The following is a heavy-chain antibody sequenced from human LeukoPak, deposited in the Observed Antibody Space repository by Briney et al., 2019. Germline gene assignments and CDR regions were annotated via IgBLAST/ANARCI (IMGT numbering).Heavy chain of an antibody. V-gene: IGHV6-1*01. CDR1: GDSVSSNSVT. CDR3: ARRLTQYDCFDP. CDR2: TYYRSTWYN. J-gene: IGHJ5*02. Sequence: SQTLSLTCAISGDSVSSNSVTWNWIRQSPSRGLEWLVRTYYRSTWYNDYAVSVRGRITVNPDTSKNQFSLHLNSVTPEDTAVYYCARRLTQYDCFDPWGQGILVTVSS. D-gene: IGHD2-2*01.